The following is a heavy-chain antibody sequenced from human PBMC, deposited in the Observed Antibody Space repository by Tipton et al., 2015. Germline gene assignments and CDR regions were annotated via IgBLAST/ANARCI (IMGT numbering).Heavy chain of an antibody. CDR2: ISFDGTKN. D-gene: IGHD3-16*01. CDR1: GFIFSSYG. J-gene: IGHJ4*02. CDR3: AKDPHDHAWGTSCFDY. Sequence: SLRLSCAASGFIFSSYGMHWVCQAPGGGLEWVAVISFDGTKNEYADSVKGRFTISRDNSKNTVYLQMNSLRAEDTAVYYCAKDPHDHAWGTSCFDYWGQGTLFTVSS. V-gene: IGHV3-30*18.